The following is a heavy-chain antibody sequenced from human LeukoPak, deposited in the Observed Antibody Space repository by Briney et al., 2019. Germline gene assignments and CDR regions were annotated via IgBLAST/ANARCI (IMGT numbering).Heavy chain of an antibody. Sequence: ASVKVSCKVSGYTLTELSMHWVRQAPGKGLEWMGGFDLEDGETIYAQKFQGRVTMTEDTSTDTAYMELSSLRSEDTAVYYCRAGNYYYGMDVWGQGTTVTVSS. V-gene: IGHV1-24*01. CDR3: RAGNYYYGMDV. J-gene: IGHJ6*02. CDR1: GYTLTELS. CDR2: FDLEDGET.